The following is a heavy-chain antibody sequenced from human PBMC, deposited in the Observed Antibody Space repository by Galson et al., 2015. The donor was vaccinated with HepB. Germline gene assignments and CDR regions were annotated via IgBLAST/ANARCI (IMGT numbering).Heavy chain of an antibody. V-gene: IGHV3-30*04. D-gene: IGHD1-26*01. CDR1: GFTFSSYA. Sequence: SLRLSCAASGFTFSSYAMHWVRQAPGKGLEWVAVISYDGSNKYYADSVKGRFTISRDNSKNTLYLQMNSLRAEDTAVYYCARASFPVGATMDYWGQGTLVTVSS. J-gene: IGHJ4*02. CDR3: ARASFPVGATMDY. CDR2: ISYDGSNK.